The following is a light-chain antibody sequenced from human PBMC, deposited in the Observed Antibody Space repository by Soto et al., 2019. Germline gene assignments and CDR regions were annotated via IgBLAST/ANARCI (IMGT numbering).Light chain of an antibody. CDR1: QSVRSNY. CDR2: DAS. J-gene: IGKJ4*01. Sequence: EIVLTQSPDTLSLSPGERATLSCRASQSVRSNYLAWYQQKPGQAPRFLIYDASSRATGIPDRFSGSWSGTGFTLTISRLEAEDFAVYFWQQYGSTPLTFGGGTKVDIK. V-gene: IGKV3-20*01. CDR3: QQYGSTPLT.